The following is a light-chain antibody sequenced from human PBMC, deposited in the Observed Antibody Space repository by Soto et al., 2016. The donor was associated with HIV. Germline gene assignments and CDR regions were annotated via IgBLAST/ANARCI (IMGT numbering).Light chain of an antibody. Sequence: DVVMTQSPLSLPVTLGQPASISCRSSQSLVHSDGNIYLNWFQQRPGQSPRRLIYKFSNRDSGVPDRFSGSGSGTNFTLKISRVEAEDVGVYYCMQSIQLPYTFGQGTKLEIK. CDR1: QSLVHSDGNIY. J-gene: IGKJ2*01. CDR3: MQSIQLPYT. CDR2: KFS. V-gene: IGKV2-30*02.